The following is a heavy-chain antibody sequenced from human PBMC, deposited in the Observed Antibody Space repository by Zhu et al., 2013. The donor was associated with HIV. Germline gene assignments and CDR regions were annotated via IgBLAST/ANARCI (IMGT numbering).Heavy chain of an antibody. J-gene: IGHJ6*02. Sequence: QVQLVQSGAEVKKPGSSVKVSCKASGGTFSSYAISWVRQAPGQGLEWMGGIIPIFGTANYAQKFQGRVTITADESTSTAYMELSSLRSEDTAVYYCAREITMIAGDNRAIYGMDVWGQGTTVTVSS. D-gene: IGHD3-22*01. CDR3: AREITMIAGDNRAIYGMDV. V-gene: IGHV1-69*12. CDR2: IIPIFGTA. CDR1: GGTFSSYA.